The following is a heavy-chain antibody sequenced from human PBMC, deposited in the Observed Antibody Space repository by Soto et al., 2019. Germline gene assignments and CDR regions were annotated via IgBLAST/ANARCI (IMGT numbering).Heavy chain of an antibody. CDR1: GGSFSGYY. CDR2: INHSGST. CDR3: ARDHLGVGP. V-gene: IGHV4-34*01. J-gene: IGHJ5*02. Sequence: PSETLSLTCAVYGGSFSGYYWSWIRQPPGKGLEWIGEINHSGSTNYNPSLRSRVTISVDTSKNQFSLKLSSVTAADTAVYYCARDHLGVGPWGQGTLVTVSS.